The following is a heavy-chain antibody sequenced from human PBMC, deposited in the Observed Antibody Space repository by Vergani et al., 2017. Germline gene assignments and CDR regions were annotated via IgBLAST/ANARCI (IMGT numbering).Heavy chain of an antibody. CDR2: INHSGST. CDR1: GGSFSGYY. V-gene: IGHV4-34*01. J-gene: IGHJ4*02. CDR3: ARTLRYFDPGRIDY. Sequence: QVQLQQWGAGLLKPSETLSLTCAVYGGSFSGYYWSWIRQPPGKGLEWIGEINHSGSTNYNPSRKSRVTISVDTSKNQFSLKLSSVTAADTAVYYCARTLRYFDPGRIDYWGQGTLVTVSS. D-gene: IGHD3-9*01.